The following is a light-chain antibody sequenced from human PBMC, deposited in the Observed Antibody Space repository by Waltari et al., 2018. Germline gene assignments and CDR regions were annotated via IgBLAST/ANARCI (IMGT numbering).Light chain of an antibody. V-gene: IGKV1-5*01. CDR1: EDINTW. Sequence: DVQMTQSPSTLSASVGDRVTITCRASEDINTWLAWYQQKPGKAPKLLISDAASLKSGVPSRFSGSGSGTDFTLTITSMQPDVFATYYCQHYKNFPLTFGGGTNVEV. CDR2: DAA. J-gene: IGKJ4*01. CDR3: QHYKNFPLT.